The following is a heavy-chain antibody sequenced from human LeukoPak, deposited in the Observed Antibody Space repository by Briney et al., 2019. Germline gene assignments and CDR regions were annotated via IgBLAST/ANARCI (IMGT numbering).Heavy chain of an antibody. D-gene: IGHD3-22*01. V-gene: IGHV3-21*01. Sequence: GGSLRLSCAASGFTFSSYSMNWVRQAPGKGLEWVSSISSSSSYIYYADSVKGRFTISRDNAKNSLYLQMNSLRAEDAAVYYCARVRDSSGYLDYWGQGTLVTVSP. CDR1: GFTFSSYS. CDR2: ISSSSSYI. CDR3: ARVRDSSGYLDY. J-gene: IGHJ4*02.